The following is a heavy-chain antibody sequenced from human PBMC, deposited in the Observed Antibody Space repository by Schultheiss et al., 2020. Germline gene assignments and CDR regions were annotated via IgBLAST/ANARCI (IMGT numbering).Heavy chain of an antibody. CDR1: GFTFSSYE. Sequence: GGSLRLSCAASGFTFSSYEMNWVRQAPGKGLDWVSYIGSSGTTIYYADSVKGRFTISRDNAKNSLYLQMNSLRAEDTAVYYCARVVGGVIDYWGQGTLVTGSS. J-gene: IGHJ4*02. D-gene: IGHD1-26*01. CDR3: ARVVGGVIDY. CDR2: IGSSGTTI. V-gene: IGHV3-48*03.